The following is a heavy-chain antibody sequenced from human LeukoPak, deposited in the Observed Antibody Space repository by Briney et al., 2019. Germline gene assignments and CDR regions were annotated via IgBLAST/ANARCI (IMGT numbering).Heavy chain of an antibody. D-gene: IGHD3-10*01. CDR3: ARDRASRYGMDV. Sequence: GGSLRLSCAASGFTFSSYGMHWVRQAPGKGLEWVAVISYDGSNKYYADSVKGRFTISRDNSKNTLYLQMNSLRAEDTAVYYCARDRASRYGMDVWGQGTTVTVSS. CDR1: GFTFSSYG. J-gene: IGHJ6*02. CDR2: ISYDGSNK. V-gene: IGHV3-30*03.